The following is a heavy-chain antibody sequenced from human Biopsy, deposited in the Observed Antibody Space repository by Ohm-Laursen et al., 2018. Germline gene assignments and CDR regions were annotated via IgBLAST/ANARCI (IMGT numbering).Heavy chain of an antibody. V-gene: IGHV4-59*01. D-gene: IGHD5-18*01. CDR2: IYYSGST. CDR3: ARGSSYGYDFDY. Sequence: SETLSLTCTVSGGSIGSFFWSWIRQPPGKGLEWIGYIYYSGSTNFNPSLKSRVTISVDTSKNQFSLKLSSVTAADTAVYFCARGSSYGYDFDYWGQGTLVAASS. CDR1: GGSIGSFF. J-gene: IGHJ4*02.